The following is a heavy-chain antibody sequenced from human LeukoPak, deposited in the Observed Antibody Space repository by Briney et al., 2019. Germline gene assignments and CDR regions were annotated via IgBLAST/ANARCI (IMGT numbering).Heavy chain of an antibody. Sequence: GSLRLSCAASGFTFSSYWMSWVRQAPGKGLEWVANIKQDGSEKYYVDSVKGRFTISRDNAKNSLYLQMNSLRAEDTAVYYCARDDKETANWFDPWGQGTLVTVSS. J-gene: IGHJ5*02. CDR1: GFTFSSYW. CDR2: IKQDGSEK. V-gene: IGHV3-7*01. D-gene: IGHD3-9*01. CDR3: ARDDKETANWFDP.